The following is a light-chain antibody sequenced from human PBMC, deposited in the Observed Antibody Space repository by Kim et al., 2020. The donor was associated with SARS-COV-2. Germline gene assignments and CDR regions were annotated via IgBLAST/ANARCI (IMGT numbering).Light chain of an antibody. CDR1: SLTTYY. CDR3: HSRDSSGNHQV. Sequence: AVGQTVRITCQGDSLTTYYASWYQQKPGQAPVLVFYANDNRPSGIPDRFSGSSSGNTASLTITETQAEDEADYFCHSRDSSGNHQVFGGGTQLTVL. V-gene: IGLV3-19*01. J-gene: IGLJ2*01. CDR2: AND.